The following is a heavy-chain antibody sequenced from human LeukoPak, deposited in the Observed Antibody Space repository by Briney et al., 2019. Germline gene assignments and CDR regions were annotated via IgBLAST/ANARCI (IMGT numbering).Heavy chain of an antibody. D-gene: IGHD2-15*01. J-gene: IGHJ6*02. CDR1: GFSFSSHA. Sequence: GGPLRLSCVASGFSFSSHAMSWVRQAPGEGLQWVSTISDTGKTTFYTDSVRGRFSISRDDSKNTLFLQMNSLRAEDTAVYYCARDQVVVVVAATYYYYGMDVWGQGTTVTVSS. V-gene: IGHV3-23*01. CDR2: ISDTGKTT. CDR3: ARDQVVVVVAATYYYYGMDV.